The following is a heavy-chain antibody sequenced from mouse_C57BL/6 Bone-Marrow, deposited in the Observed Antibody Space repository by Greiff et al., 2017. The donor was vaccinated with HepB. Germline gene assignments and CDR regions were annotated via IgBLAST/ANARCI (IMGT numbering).Heavy chain of an antibody. Sequence: EVQLVESGPELVKPGASVKIPCKASGYTFTDYNMDWVKQSHGKSLEWIGDINPNNGGTIYNQKFKGKATLTVDKSSSTAYMELRSLTSEDTVVYYSARGGSRNGRYYEDWGTGSRVTVSS. CDR2: INPNNGGT. CDR1: GYTFTDYN. V-gene: IGHV1-18*01. D-gene: IGHD1-1*01. CDR3: ARGGSRNGRYYED. J-gene: IGHJ1*03.